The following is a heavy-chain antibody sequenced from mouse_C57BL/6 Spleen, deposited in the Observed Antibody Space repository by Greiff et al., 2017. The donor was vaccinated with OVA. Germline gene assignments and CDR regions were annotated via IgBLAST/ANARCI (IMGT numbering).Heavy chain of an antibody. Sequence: VQLQESGPELVKPGASVKISCKASGYAFSSSWMNWVKQRPGKGLEWIGRIYPGDGDTTYTGKFKGKATLTADKSSSTAYMQLRSLTSEDSAVYYGAREGAYMTTVVEAMDYWGQGTSVTGSS. CDR3: AREGAYMTTVVEAMDY. V-gene: IGHV1-82*01. J-gene: IGHJ4*01. CDR1: GYAFSSSW. CDR2: IYPGDGDT. D-gene: IGHD1-1*01.